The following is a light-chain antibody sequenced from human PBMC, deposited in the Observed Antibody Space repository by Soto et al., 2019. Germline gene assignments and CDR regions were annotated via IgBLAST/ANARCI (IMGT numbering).Light chain of an antibody. CDR3: AAWDDSLSGVV. CDR2: RNN. J-gene: IGLJ2*01. V-gene: IGLV1-47*01. Sequence: QSVLTQPPSASGTPGQSVTISCSGSSSNIGDNTVNWYQQLPGTAPKLLIYRNNQRPSGVPDRFSGSKSGTSASLAISGLRSEDEADYYCAAWDDSLSGVVFGGGTQLTVL. CDR1: SSNIGDNT.